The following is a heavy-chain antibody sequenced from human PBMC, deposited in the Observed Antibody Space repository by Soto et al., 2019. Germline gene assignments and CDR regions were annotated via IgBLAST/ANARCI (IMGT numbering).Heavy chain of an antibody. D-gene: IGHD6-19*01. J-gene: IGHJ3*02. Sequence: QVQVVESGGGVVQPGRSLRLSCAASGFTFSNYGMHWVRQAPGKGLEWVAVISFDGRSTYYSDSVKARFTISRDQSTATLYLQMNSLTAEDTAVYYCARHLKVAVAGQTLHAFDIWGQGTVVHVSS. V-gene: IGHV3-30*03. CDR3: ARHLKVAVAGQTLHAFDI. CDR1: GFTFSNYG. CDR2: ISFDGRST.